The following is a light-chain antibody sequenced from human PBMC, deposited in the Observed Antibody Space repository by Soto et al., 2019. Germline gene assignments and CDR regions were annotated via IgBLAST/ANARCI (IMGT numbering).Light chain of an antibody. Sequence: QTVVTQEPSFSVSPGRTVTLTCGLSSGSVSTSYYPSWYQQTPGQAPRTLIYSTNTRSSGVPDRFSGSILGNKAALTITGAQSDNDSDYYCVLYMGSGISVFGGGTKLTVL. V-gene: IGLV8-61*01. CDR3: VLYMGSGISV. CDR1: SGSVSTSYY. J-gene: IGLJ2*01. CDR2: STN.